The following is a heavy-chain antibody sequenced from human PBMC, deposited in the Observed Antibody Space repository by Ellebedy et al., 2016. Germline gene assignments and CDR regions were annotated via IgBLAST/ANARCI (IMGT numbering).Heavy chain of an antibody. J-gene: IGHJ6*02. CDR2: INPNSGGT. CDR1: RYTFTGYY. V-gene: IGHV1-2*04. Sequence: ASVKVSXKASRYTFTGYYMHWVRQAPGQGLEWMGWINPNSGGTNYAQKFQGWVTMTRDTSISTAYMELSRLRSDDTAVYYCARAGNIVVVPAATVTTTYYYYGMDVWGQGTTVTVSS. D-gene: IGHD2-2*01. CDR3: ARAGNIVVVPAATVTTTYYYYGMDV.